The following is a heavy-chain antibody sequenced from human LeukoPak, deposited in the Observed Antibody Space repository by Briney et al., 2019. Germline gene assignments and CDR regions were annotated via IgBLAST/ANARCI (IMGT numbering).Heavy chain of an antibody. CDR1: GFTFDDYG. Sequence: GGSLRLSCAASGFTFDDYGMSWVRQAPGKGLEWVSGINWNGGSTGYADSVKGRFTISRDNAKNSLYLQMNSLRAEDTALYYCARAPRAYCSSTSCYYYMDVWGKGTTVTVSS. CDR3: ARAPRAYCSSTSCYYYMDV. V-gene: IGHV3-20*04. D-gene: IGHD2-2*01. CDR2: INWNGGST. J-gene: IGHJ6*03.